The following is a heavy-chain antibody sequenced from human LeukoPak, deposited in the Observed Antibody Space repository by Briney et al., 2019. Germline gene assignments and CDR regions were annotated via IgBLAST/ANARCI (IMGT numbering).Heavy chain of an antibody. V-gene: IGHV3-53*01. D-gene: IGHD6-13*01. CDR3: TRVSSWFLDY. CDR1: GLTLSDNY. Sequence: GGSLRLSCAASGLTLSDNYMSWVRQAPGKGLEWVSVIYNTGSTYYADSEKGRFTISRDNSKNTMYLQMNSLRVEDTAVYYCTRVSSWFLDYWGQGVLVSVSS. CDR2: IYNTGST. J-gene: IGHJ4*02.